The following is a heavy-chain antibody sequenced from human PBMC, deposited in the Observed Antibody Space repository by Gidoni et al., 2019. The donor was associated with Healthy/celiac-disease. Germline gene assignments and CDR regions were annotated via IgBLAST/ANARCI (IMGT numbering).Heavy chain of an antibody. D-gene: IGHD3-22*01. CDR3: ARHYDSSGYYSFDY. J-gene: IGHJ4*02. V-gene: IGHV5-51*01. CDR2: IYPGDSDT. CDR1: GYSFTSYW. Sequence: EVQLVQSGAEVNKPGASLKISCKGSGYSFTSYWIGWGRQIPGKGLEWMGIIYPGDSDTRYSPSFQGQVTISADKSISTAYLQWSSLKAADTAMYYCARHYDSSGYYSFDYWGQGTLVTVSS.